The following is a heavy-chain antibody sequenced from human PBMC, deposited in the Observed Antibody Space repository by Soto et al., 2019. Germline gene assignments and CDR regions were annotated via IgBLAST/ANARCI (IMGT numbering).Heavy chain of an antibody. CDR1: GGSISSGAYY. CDR3: ARYYFDNSGYSNWFDP. CDR2: MHYSGIA. J-gene: IGHJ5*02. D-gene: IGHD3-22*01. Sequence: QAQLQESGPGLVKPSQTLSLTCTVSGGSISSGAYYWSWIRQHSEKGLEWIGYMHYSGIAYYNPSLTSRVTISVDTSKNQFSLKLSSVTAADTAVYYCARYYFDNSGYSNWFDPWGRGTLVTVSS. V-gene: IGHV4-31*03.